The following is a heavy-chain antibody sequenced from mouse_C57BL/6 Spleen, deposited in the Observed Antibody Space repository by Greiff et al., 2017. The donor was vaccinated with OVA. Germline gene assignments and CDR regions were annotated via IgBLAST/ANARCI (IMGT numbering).Heavy chain of an antibody. CDR1: GYAFSSSW. CDR2: IYPGDGDT. V-gene: IGHV1-82*01. Sequence: QVQLQQSGSELVKPGASVKISCKASGYAFSSSWMNWVKQRPGKGLEWIGRIYPGDGDTNYNGKFKGKATLTADKSSSTAYMQLSSLTSEDSAVYFCARGEYYFDDWGQGTTLTVSS. J-gene: IGHJ2*01. CDR3: ARGEYYFDD.